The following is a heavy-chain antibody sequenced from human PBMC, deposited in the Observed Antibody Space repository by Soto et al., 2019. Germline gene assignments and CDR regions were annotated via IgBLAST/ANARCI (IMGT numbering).Heavy chain of an antibody. J-gene: IGHJ4*02. Sequence: GASVKVSCKASGYTFTSYGISWVRQAPGQGLEWMGWISAYNGNTNYAQKLQGRVTMTTDTSTSTAYMELRSLRSDDTAVYYCARDYTDTDPYSPIDYWGQGTLVTVSS. V-gene: IGHV1-18*01. CDR1: GYTFTSYG. CDR3: ARDYTDTDPYSPIDY. D-gene: IGHD3-16*01. CDR2: ISAYNGNT.